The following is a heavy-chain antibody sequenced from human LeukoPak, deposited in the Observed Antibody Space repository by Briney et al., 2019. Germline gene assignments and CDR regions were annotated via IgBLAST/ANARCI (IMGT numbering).Heavy chain of an antibody. D-gene: IGHD6-13*01. CDR3: ARVSSEQQRFDDAFDI. Sequence: GASVKVSCKASGYTFTSYAMHWVRQAPGQRLEWMGWINAGNGNTKYSQKFQGRVTITRDTSASTAYMELSSLRSEDTAVYYCARVSSEQQRFDDAFDIWGQGTMVTVSS. CDR1: GYTFTSYA. V-gene: IGHV1-3*01. J-gene: IGHJ3*02. CDR2: INAGNGNT.